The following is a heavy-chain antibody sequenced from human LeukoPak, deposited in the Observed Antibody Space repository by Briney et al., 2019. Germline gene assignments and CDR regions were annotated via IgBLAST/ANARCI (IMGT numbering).Heavy chain of an antibody. CDR3: ARVPSGSYPRVPFFDY. CDR2: ISYDGSNK. CDR1: GFTFSSYA. V-gene: IGHV3-30-3*01. Sequence: GGSLRLSCTASGFTFSSYAMHWVRQAPGKGLEWVAVISYDGSNKYYADSVKGRFTISRDNSKNTLYLQMNSLRAEDTAVYYCARVPSGSYPRVPFFDYWGQGTLVTVSS. D-gene: IGHD1-26*01. J-gene: IGHJ4*02.